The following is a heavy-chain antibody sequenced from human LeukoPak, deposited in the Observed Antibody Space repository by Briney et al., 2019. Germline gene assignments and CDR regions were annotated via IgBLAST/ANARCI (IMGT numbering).Heavy chain of an antibody. D-gene: IGHD2-15*01. V-gene: IGHV1-69*13. J-gene: IGHJ5*02. CDR2: IIPIFGTA. CDR3: ATFHTGYCSGGSCHDWFDP. Sequence: ASVKVSCKASGYTFTSYGISRVRQAPGQGLEWMGGIIPIFGTANYAQKFQGRVTITADESTSTAYMELSSLRSEDTAVYYCATFHTGYCSGGSCHDWFDPWGQGTLVTVSS. CDR1: GYTFTSYG.